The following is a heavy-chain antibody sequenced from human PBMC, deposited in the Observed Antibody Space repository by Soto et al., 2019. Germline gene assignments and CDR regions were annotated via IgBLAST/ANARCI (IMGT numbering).Heavy chain of an antibody. V-gene: IGHV1-69*12. CDR2: IIPIFGTA. CDR3: ARGPGYCGGDCYHYYYGMDV. CDR1: GGTFSSYA. J-gene: IGHJ6*02. Sequence: QVQLVQSGAEVKKPGSSVKVSCKASGGTFSSYAISWVRQAPGQGLEWMGGIIPIFGTANYAQKFQGRVTITADESKSTAYMELSSLRSEDTAVYYCARGPGYCGGDCYHYYYGMDVWGQGTTVTVSS. D-gene: IGHD2-21*02.